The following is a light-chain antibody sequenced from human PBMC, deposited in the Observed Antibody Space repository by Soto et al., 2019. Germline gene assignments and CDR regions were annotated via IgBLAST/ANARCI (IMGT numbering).Light chain of an antibody. CDR3: QQRSSWPLT. J-gene: IGKJ4*01. V-gene: IGKV3-11*01. CDR2: DAF. CDR1: QSVGSY. Sequence: EIVLTQSPATLSLSPGERATLSYGASQSVGSYFAWYQQKPGQAPRLLIYDAFSRATGIPARFSGSGSGTDFTLTISSLEPEDFAVYFCQQRSSWPLTFGGGTMVEIK.